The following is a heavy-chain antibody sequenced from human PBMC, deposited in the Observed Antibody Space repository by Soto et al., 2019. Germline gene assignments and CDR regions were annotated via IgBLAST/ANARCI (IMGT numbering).Heavy chain of an antibody. Sequence: GSLRLSCAASGFTFSSYSMNWVRQAPGKGLEWVSYISSSSTIYYADSVKGRFTISRDNAKNSLYLQMNSLRDEDTAVYYCARDPSSGWSGYYRYGMDVWGQGTTVTVSS. CDR1: GFTFSSYS. V-gene: IGHV3-48*02. CDR2: ISSSSTI. J-gene: IGHJ6*02. D-gene: IGHD3-3*01. CDR3: ARDPSSGWSGYYRYGMDV.